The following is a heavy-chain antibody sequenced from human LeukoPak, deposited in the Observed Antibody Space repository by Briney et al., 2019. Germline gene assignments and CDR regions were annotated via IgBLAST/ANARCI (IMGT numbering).Heavy chain of an antibody. CDR2: IYYSGST. D-gene: IGHD1-1*01. J-gene: IGHJ4*02. V-gene: IGHV4-61*01. Sequence: SETLSLTCTVPGGSVSSGSYYWSWIRQPPGKGLEWIGYIYYSGSTNYNPSLKSRVTISVDTSKNQFSLKLSSVTAADTAVYYCARAAFGRTTGTTFDYWGQGTLVTVSS. CDR1: GGSVSSGSYY. CDR3: ARAAFGRTTGTTFDY.